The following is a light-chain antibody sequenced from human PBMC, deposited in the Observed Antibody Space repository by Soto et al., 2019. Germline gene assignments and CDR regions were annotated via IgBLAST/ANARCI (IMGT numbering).Light chain of an antibody. CDR2: EVS. V-gene: IGLV2-14*01. J-gene: IGLJ1*01. Sequence: QSVLTQPASVSGSPRQSITISCTGTSSDVGGYNYVSWYQQFPGKAPKLMIYEVSNRPSGVSNRFSGSESGNTASLTISGLQAEDEAEYYCSSYTSSSTFYVFGTGTKVTVL. CDR1: SSDVGGYNY. CDR3: SSYTSSSTFYV.